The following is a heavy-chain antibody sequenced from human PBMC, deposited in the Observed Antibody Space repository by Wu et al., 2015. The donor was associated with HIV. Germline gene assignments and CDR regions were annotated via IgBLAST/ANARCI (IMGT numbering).Heavy chain of an antibody. V-gene: IGHV1-18*01. Sequence: LMQSGPAAKRPGASVKVSCKASYTLTSYPIGWVRQAPGQRLEWMGWMNPRNGYIKPAQRFQDRITMSTNNSAHTAYMELKNLTSDDTAIYFCARVQFDPKYYTYFDLWGQGTLVTVSS. J-gene: IGHJ5*01. D-gene: IGHD3-10*01. CDR2: MNPRNGYI. CDR1: YTLTSYP. CDR3: ARVQFDPKYYTYFDL.